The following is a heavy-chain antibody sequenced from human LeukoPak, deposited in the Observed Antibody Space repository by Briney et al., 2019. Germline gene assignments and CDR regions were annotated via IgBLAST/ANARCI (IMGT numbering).Heavy chain of an antibody. Sequence: SETLSLTCTVSGGSINSYWSWIRQPAGKGLEWIGRISGSGTITYNPALQSRLSISIDTSKNQFSLKLMSVTAADTAVYYCARGGRREMATMRIKRHHAFDIWGQGTMVTVSS. CDR3: ARGGRREMATMRIKRHHAFDI. CDR2: ISGSGTI. D-gene: IGHD5-24*01. J-gene: IGHJ3*02. V-gene: IGHV4-4*07. CDR1: GGSINSY.